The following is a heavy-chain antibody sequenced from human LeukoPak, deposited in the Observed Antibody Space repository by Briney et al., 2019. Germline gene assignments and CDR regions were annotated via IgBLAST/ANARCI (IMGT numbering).Heavy chain of an antibody. V-gene: IGHV1-46*01. CDR1: GYTFTDYY. CDR3: ARDANWNPPYYFDY. Sequence: ASVKVSCMAAGYTFTDYYMHWVRQAPGQGLEWMGLINPSDGGTTYSKKFQGRVTMTRDTSTSTVYMELSSLRSEDTAVFYCARDANWNPPYYFDYWGQGTLVTVSS. D-gene: IGHD1-20*01. J-gene: IGHJ4*02. CDR2: INPSDGGT.